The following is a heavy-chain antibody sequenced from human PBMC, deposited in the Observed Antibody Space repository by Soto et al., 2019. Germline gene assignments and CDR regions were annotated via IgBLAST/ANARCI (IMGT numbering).Heavy chain of an antibody. Sequence: EVQLVESGGGLVKPGGSLRLSCADSGFTFSSYNMNWVRQAPGKGLEWVSSISSSSSYIYYADSVKGRFTISRDNAKNSLYLQMNSLRAEDTAVYYCASHPRDSSGYWYYFDYWGQGTLVTVSS. D-gene: IGHD3-22*01. CDR2: ISSSSSYI. V-gene: IGHV3-21*01. CDR1: GFTFSSYN. J-gene: IGHJ4*02. CDR3: ASHPRDSSGYWYYFDY.